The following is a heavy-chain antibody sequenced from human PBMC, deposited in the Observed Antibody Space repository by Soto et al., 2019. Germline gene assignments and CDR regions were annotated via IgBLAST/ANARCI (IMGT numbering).Heavy chain of an antibody. V-gene: IGHV1-69*01. CDR2: ILPIFTTA. CDR3: AKDIGFQQHLFVFDN. CDR1: GGTFSNYA. Sequence: QVQLVQSGAEVKKPGSSVKVSCKASGGTFSNYAFSWVRQAPGHGLEWMGGILPIFTTATYAPKFQDRVTITADESTSTVYMDLSSLRSEDTALYYCAKDIGFQQHLFVFDNWGQGTLVTVSS. J-gene: IGHJ4*02. D-gene: IGHD6-13*01.